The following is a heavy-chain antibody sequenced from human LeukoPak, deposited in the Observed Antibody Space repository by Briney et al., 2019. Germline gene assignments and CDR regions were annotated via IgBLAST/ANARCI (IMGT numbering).Heavy chain of an antibody. D-gene: IGHD6-13*01. CDR2: IYYSGST. CDR1: GGSISSYY. J-gene: IGHJ5*02. V-gene: IGHV4-39*01. CDR3: ARLGMPAARANNWFDP. Sequence: SETLCLTCTVSGGSISSYYWGWIRQPPGKGLEWIGSIYYSGSTYYNPSLKSRVTISVDTSKNQFSLKLSSVTAADTAVYYCARLGMPAARANNWFDPWGQGTLVTVSS.